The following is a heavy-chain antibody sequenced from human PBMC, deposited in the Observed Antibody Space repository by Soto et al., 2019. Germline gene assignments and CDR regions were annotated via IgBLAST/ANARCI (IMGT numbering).Heavy chain of an antibody. CDR3: ARDALSLYYYGSGSYYLNWFDP. Sequence: ASVKVSCKASGYTFSSSSISWVRQAPGQGLEWMGIINASSGNTSYVQKFQGRVTMTRDTSTSTVYMELSSLRSEDTAVYYCARDALSLYYYGSGSYYLNWFDPWGQGTLITVSS. D-gene: IGHD3-10*01. CDR1: GYTFSSSS. CDR2: INASSGNT. J-gene: IGHJ5*02. V-gene: IGHV1-46*03.